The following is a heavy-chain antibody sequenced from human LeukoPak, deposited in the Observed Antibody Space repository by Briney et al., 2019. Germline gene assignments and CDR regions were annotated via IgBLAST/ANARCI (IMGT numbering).Heavy chain of an antibody. CDR1: GFTFSSYW. D-gene: IGHD5-18*01. J-gene: IGHJ4*02. V-gene: IGHV3-9*01. Sequence: GGSLRLSCAASGFTFSSYWMHWVRQAPGKGLEWVSGISWNSGSIGYADSVKGRFTISRDNAKNSLYLQMNSLRAEDTALYYCAKVVNTAMDIAEYYFDYWGQGTLVTVSS. CDR2: ISWNSGSI. CDR3: AKVVNTAMDIAEYYFDY.